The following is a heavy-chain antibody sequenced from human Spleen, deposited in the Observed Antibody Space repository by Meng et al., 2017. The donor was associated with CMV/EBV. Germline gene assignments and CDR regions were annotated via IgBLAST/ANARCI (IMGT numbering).Heavy chain of an antibody. CDR2: IKQDGSEK. CDR3: ARGDDGYCFSTRCYTPFSL. CDR1: GFTFTSFW. Sequence: LSLTCAASGFTFTSFWMSWVRQAPGKGLEWVANIKQDGSEKYYVDSVKGRFTISRDNAKNSLYLQMNTLGAEDTAVYFCARGDDGYCFSTRCYTPFSLWGLGTLVTVSS. J-gene: IGHJ4*02. V-gene: IGHV3-7*04. D-gene: IGHD2-2*02.